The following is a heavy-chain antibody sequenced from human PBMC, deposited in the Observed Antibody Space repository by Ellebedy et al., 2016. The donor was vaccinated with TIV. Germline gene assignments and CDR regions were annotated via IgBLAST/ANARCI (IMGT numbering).Heavy chain of an antibody. J-gene: IGHJ5*02. CDR2: LYYTGST. D-gene: IGHD6-25*01. V-gene: IGHV4-39*07. Sequence: MPSETLSLTCTVSGGSVSTNYYWGWIRQPPGKGLEWIGSLYYTGSTYYSASLRNRITISVDTSKNQFSLKLSSVTAADTAVYYCARGPPGTGAVANWFDPWGQGALVTVSS. CDR3: ARGPPGTGAVANWFDP. CDR1: GGSVSTNYY.